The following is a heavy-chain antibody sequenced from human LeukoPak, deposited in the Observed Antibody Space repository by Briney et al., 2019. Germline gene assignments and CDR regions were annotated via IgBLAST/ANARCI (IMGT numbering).Heavy chain of an antibody. D-gene: IGHD3-22*01. CDR1: GGTFSSYA. CDR2: IIPIFGTA. V-gene: IGHV1-69*13. Sequence: GASVKVSCKASGGTFSSYAISWVRQAPGQGLEWMGGIIPIFGTANYAQKFQGRVTITADESTSTAYMELSSLRSEDTAVYYCARAGAGRIKYDSSGYYAFDIWGQGTMVTVSS. J-gene: IGHJ3*02. CDR3: ARAGAGRIKYDSSGYYAFDI.